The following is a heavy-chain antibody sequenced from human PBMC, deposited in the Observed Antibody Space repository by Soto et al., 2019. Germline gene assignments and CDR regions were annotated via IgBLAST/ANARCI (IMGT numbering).Heavy chain of an antibody. CDR3: ARVDCSGGSCYSWGNWFDP. V-gene: IGHV3-7*03. D-gene: IGHD2-15*01. Sequence: PGGSLRLSCAASGFTFSSYWMGWVRQAPGKGLEWVANIKQDGSEKYYVDSVKGRFTISRDNAKNSLYLQMNSLRAEDTAVYYCARVDCSGGSCYSWGNWFDPWGQGTLVTVSS. CDR2: IKQDGSEK. J-gene: IGHJ5*02. CDR1: GFTFSSYW.